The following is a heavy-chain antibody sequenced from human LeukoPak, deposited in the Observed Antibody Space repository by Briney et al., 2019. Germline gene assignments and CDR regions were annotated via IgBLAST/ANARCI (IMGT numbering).Heavy chain of an antibody. V-gene: IGHV4-39*07. D-gene: IGHD3-3*02. CDR1: GGSIGSSSYY. CDR2: IYYSGTT. Sequence: PSETLSLTCTVSGGSIGSSSYYWGWIRQPPGKGLEWIGIIYYSGTTYYNPSLKSRVTISVDTSKNQFSLKLSSVTAADTAVYYCARDRISHAFDIWGQGTMVTVSS. CDR3: ARDRISHAFDI. J-gene: IGHJ3*02.